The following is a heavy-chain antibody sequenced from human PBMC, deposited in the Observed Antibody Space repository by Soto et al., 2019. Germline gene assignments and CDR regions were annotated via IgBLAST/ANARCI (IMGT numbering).Heavy chain of an antibody. J-gene: IGHJ6*02. CDR2: IYYRGST. V-gene: IGHV4-59*07. Sequence: QVQLQESGPGLVKPSDTLSLTCTVSGGSISGYYWSWIRQPPGKGLAYIGYIYYRGSTNYNPSLKSRVPMSVDTSRNQFSLKVNSVTAADTSVYYCARQQLLPFYYALDVWGQGNTVTVSS. CDR3: ARQQLLPFYYALDV. D-gene: IGHD6-13*01. CDR1: GGSISGYY.